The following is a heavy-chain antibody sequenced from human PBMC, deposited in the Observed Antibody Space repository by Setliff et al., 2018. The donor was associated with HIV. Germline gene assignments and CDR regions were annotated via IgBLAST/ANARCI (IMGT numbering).Heavy chain of an antibody. CDR2: VYYTGNP. CDR1: DGSISRTSYY. V-gene: IGHV4-39*01. CDR3: ARPFDWGSSHPLGY. J-gene: IGHJ4*02. D-gene: IGHD3-9*01. Sequence: SETLSLTCTVSDGSISRTSYYWGWIRQPPGRGLEWIGSVYYTGNPQYNPSLKSRVTISVDTSKNQFSLQLRSVTAADTAVYYCARPFDWGSSHPLGYWSQGTLVTVS.